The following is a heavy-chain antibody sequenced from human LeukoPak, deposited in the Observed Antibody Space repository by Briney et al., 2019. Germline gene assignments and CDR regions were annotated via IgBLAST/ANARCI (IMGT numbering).Heavy chain of an antibody. CDR3: ARDRGQWLVRYGMDV. CDR2: IYSGGST. D-gene: IGHD6-19*01. CDR1: GFTVSSNY. J-gene: IGHJ6*02. V-gene: IGHV3-53*01. Sequence: PGGSLRLSCAASGFTVSSNYMSWVRQAPGKGLEWVSVIYSGGSTYYADSVKGRFTISRDNSKNTLYLQMNSLRAEDTAVYYCARDRGQWLVRYGMDVWGQGTTVTVSS.